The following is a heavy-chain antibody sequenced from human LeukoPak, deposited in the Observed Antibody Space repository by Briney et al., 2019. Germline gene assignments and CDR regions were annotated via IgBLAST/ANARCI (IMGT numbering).Heavy chain of an antibody. CDR2: IYYSGST. D-gene: IGHD4-17*01. V-gene: IGHV4-59*01. J-gene: IGHJ3*02. CDR3: ARSPVRDGAFDI. Sequence: PSETLSLTCTVSGGSISSYYWSWIRQPPGKGLEWIGYIYYSGSTNYNPSLKSRVTISVDTSKNQFSLKLSSVTAADTAVYYCARSPVRDGAFDIWGQGTMVTVSS. CDR1: GGSISSYY.